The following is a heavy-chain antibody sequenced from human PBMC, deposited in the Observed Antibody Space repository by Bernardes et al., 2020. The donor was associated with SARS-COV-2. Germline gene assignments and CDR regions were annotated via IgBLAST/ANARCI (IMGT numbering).Heavy chain of an antibody. Sequence: SVKVSCKTSGGTFKNYAISWVRQAPGQGLEWMGGIIPLSKTTNYAQKFQGRVTITADESTNTAFLELSSLTSEDTAVYYCAREGVIIPPQYYFFGLDVWGQGTTVTVSS. CDR3: AREGVIIPPQYYFFGLDV. V-gene: IGHV1-69*13. CDR2: IIPLSKTT. D-gene: IGHD2-21*01. J-gene: IGHJ6*02. CDR1: GGTFKNYA.